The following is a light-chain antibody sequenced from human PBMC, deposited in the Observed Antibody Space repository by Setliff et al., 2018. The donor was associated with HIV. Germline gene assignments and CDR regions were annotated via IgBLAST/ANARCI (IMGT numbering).Light chain of an antibody. CDR3: SSYTTSSAYV. CDR1: TSDIGTYNL. CDR2: EVT. V-gene: IGLV2-14*03. Sequence: QSVLTQPASVSGSPGQAITNSCTGTTSDIGTYNLVSWYQQYSGRAPKLMIYEVTKRPSGVSDRFSGSKSGNTASLTISGLHTEDEADYFCSSYTTSSAYVFGPGTKVTVL. J-gene: IGLJ1*01.